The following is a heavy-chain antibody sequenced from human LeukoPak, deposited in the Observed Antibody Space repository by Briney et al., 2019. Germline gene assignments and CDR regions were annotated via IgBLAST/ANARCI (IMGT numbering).Heavy chain of an antibody. CDR1: GGFISTYY. Sequence: SETLSLTCTVSGGFISTYYWSWIRQPPGKGLEWIGSIYYSGSTYYNPSLKSRVTISVDTSKNQFSLKLSSVTAADTAVYYCARRSYYYDSSGKPFDYWGQGTLVTVSS. J-gene: IGHJ4*02. D-gene: IGHD3-22*01. V-gene: IGHV4-39*07. CDR2: IYYSGST. CDR3: ARRSYYYDSSGKPFDY.